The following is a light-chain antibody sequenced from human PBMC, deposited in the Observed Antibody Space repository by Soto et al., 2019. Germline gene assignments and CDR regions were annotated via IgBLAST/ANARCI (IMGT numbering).Light chain of an antibody. CDR2: SNN. V-gene: IGLV1-44*01. J-gene: IGLJ3*02. CDR1: SSNIGSNT. CDR3: AAWDDSLKAVL. Sequence: QAVVTQPPSASWTPGQRVTISCSGSSSNIGSNTVNWYQQLPGTAPKLLIFSNNQRPSGVPDRFSGSRSGTSASLAITGLQSGDEANYYCAAWDDSLKAVLFGGGTKLTVL.